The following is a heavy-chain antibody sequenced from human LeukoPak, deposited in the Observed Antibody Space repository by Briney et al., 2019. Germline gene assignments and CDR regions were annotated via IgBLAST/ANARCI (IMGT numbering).Heavy chain of an antibody. CDR3: ALDCCGTSLFDY. V-gene: IGHV3-23*01. Sequence: GGSLRLSCAASGCAFSSYAMSWIRQAPGKGLEYVSGISNTGGRTYYADSMKGRFTISRDNSKNTVYLQMNSLRADDTAVYYCALDCCGTSLFDYWGQGTLVTVSS. CDR1: GCAFSSYA. D-gene: IGHD2-21*01. CDR2: ISNTGGRT. J-gene: IGHJ4*02.